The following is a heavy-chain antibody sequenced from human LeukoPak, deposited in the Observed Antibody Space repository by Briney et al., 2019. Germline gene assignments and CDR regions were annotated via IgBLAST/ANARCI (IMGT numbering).Heavy chain of an antibody. Sequence: ASVTVSCKTSGYTFTDYGISWVRQAPGQGLEWMGWISVYNVNTNYAQKFQGRVTMTRDTSTNTVYMELTSLTSDDTAVYFCASDEIFGVGTHFDYWGQGTLVIVSS. V-gene: IGHV1-18*01. CDR2: ISVYNVNT. J-gene: IGHJ4*02. CDR1: GYTFTDYG. D-gene: IGHD3-3*01. CDR3: ASDEIFGVGTHFDY.